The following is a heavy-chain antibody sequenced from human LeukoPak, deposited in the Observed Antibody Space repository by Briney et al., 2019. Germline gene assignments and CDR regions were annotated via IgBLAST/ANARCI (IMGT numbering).Heavy chain of an antibody. CDR1: GFTFSSYG. J-gene: IGHJ4*02. Sequence: GGSLRLSCAASGFTFSSYGMHWVRQAPGKGLEWVAAIKSDGSNRYYADSVKGRFTISRDNSNNTLYLQMNSLRAEDTAVYYCAKDARGAYYFDYWGQGTLVTVSS. CDR3: AKDARGAYYFDY. V-gene: IGHV3-33*06. D-gene: IGHD3-16*01. CDR2: IKSDGSNR.